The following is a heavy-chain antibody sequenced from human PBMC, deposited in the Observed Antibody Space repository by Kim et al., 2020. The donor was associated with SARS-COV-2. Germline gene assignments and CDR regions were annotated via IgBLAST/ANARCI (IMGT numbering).Heavy chain of an antibody. Sequence: DSVKGRFTISRDNAKNSLYLQMNSLRAEDTAVYYCAGGRPPPTVRGVMDVWGQGTTVTVSS. V-gene: IGHV3-11*06. CDR3: AGGRPPPTVRGVMDV. D-gene: IGHD3-10*01. J-gene: IGHJ6*02.